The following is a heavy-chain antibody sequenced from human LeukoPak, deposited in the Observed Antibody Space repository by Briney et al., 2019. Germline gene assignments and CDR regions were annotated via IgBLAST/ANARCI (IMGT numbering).Heavy chain of an antibody. CDR2: IKSDGSDT. Sequence: GGSLRLSCAASGFAFNTYWMHWVRQAPGKGLVWVSRIKSDGSDTTYTDSVKGRFTISRDNAKNTLYLQMNSLNAEDTAMYFCARDRGYTFDYWGQGTLVTVSS. D-gene: IGHD3-22*01. CDR3: ARDRGYTFDY. J-gene: IGHJ4*02. V-gene: IGHV3-74*01. CDR1: GFAFNTYW.